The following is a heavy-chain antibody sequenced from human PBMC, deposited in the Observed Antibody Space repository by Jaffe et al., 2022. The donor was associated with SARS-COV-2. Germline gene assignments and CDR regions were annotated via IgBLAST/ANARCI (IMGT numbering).Heavy chain of an antibody. D-gene: IGHD3-10*01. J-gene: IGHJ6*02. CDR2: IWYDGSNK. CDR3: ARDQNLYYYGSGTDV. CDR1: GFTFSSYG. Sequence: QVQLVESGGGVVQPGRSLRLSCAASGFTFSSYGMHWVRQAPGKGLEWVAVIWYDGSNKYYADSVKGRFTISRDNSKNTLYLQMNSLRAEDTAVYYCARDQNLYYYGSGTDVWGQGTTVTVSS. V-gene: IGHV3-33*01.